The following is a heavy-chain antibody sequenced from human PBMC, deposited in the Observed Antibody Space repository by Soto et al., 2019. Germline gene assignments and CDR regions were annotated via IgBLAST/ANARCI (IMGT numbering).Heavy chain of an antibody. CDR1: GFTFSSYG. CDR3: ARAGQLRSGWHYYYYMDV. Sequence: GGSLRLSCAASGFTFSSYGMHWVRQAPGKGLEWVAVIWYDGSNKYYADSVKGRFTISRDNSKNTLYLQMNSLRAEDTAVYYCARAGQLRSGWHYYYYMDVWGKGTTVTVSS. CDR2: IWYDGSNK. V-gene: IGHV3-33*01. D-gene: IGHD3-3*01. J-gene: IGHJ6*03.